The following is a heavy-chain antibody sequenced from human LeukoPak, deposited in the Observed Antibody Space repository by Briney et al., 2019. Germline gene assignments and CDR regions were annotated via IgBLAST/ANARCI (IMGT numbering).Heavy chain of an antibody. CDR1: GGSIISSSYY. D-gene: IGHD3-22*01. CDR2: IYYSGST. Sequence: PSETLSLTCTVSGGSIISSSYYWGWIRQPPGKGLEWIGSIYYSGSTYYNPSLKSRVTISVDTSKNQFSLKLSSVTAADTAVYYCARLGDSSGYYAFDYWGQGTLVTVSS. V-gene: IGHV4-39*01. CDR3: ARLGDSSGYYAFDY. J-gene: IGHJ4*02.